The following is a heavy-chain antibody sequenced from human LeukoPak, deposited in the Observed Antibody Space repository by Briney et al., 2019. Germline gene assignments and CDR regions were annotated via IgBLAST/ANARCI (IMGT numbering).Heavy chain of an antibody. J-gene: IGHJ2*01. V-gene: IGHV4-4*07. CDR2: VHATGTT. Sequence: SDTLSLTCSVSGASISLYYWSWVRQPAGKQPEWIGRVHATGTTNHNPSFRSRVSLSVDTFKKQFSLKLKSVTAADTAVYFCARVLGSSGYAGDWRFDLWGRGTLVTVAS. CDR3: ARVLGSSGYAGDWRFDL. D-gene: IGHD3-22*01. CDR1: GASISLYY.